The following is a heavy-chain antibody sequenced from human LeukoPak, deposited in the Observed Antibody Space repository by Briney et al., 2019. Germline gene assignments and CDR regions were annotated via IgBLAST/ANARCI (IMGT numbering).Heavy chain of an antibody. CDR1: GGSISSYY. CDR2: IYYSGST. V-gene: IGHV4-59*01. CDR3: ARGAENIPLYYYYYMDV. Sequence: PSETLSLTCTVSGGSISSYYWSWIRQPPGKGLEWIGYIYYSGSTNYNPSLKSRVTISVDTSKNQFSLKLSSVTAADTAVYYCARGAENIPLYYYYYMDVWGKGTTVTVSS. J-gene: IGHJ6*03. D-gene: IGHD2/OR15-2a*01.